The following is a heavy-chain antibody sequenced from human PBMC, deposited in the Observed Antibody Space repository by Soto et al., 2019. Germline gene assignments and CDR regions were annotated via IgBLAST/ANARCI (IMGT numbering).Heavy chain of an antibody. CDR2: IYWDDDK. V-gene: IGHV2-5*02. CDR1: GFSLSTSGVG. CDR3: AHGEKGGSGSYYNVGDFDY. J-gene: IGHJ4*02. Sequence: QITLKESGPTLVKPTQTLTLTCTFSGFSLSTSGVGVGWIRQPPGKALEWLALIYWDDDKRYSPSLKSRLTTTKDTSKNPVVLTMSNMDPVDTATYYSAHGEKGGSGSYYNVGDFDYWGQGTLVTVSS. D-gene: IGHD3-10*01.